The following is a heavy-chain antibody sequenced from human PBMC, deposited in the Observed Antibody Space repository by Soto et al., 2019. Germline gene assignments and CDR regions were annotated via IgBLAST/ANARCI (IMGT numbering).Heavy chain of an antibody. V-gene: IGHV4-30-2*01. D-gene: IGHD3-9*01. CDR1: GGSISSGGYS. J-gene: IGHJ6*02. Sequence: SETLSLTCAVSGGSISSGGYSWSWIRQPPGKGLEWIGSIYHSGRTHYNPSLKSRVTISVDRSKNQFSLRLTSGTAADTAVYYCARLIGFLTGKHYGMDVWGQGTTVTVSS. CDR3: ARLIGFLTGKHYGMDV. CDR2: IYHSGRT.